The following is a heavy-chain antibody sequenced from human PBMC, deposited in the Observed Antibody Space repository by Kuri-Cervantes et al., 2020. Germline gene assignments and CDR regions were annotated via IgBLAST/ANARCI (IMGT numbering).Heavy chain of an antibody. J-gene: IGHJ4*02. D-gene: IGHD2-15*01. V-gene: IGHV3-7*01. CDR2: IKQDGGEK. CDR1: EFTFSSYW. CDR3: ARGSVLAANILDN. Sequence: GESLKISCAASEFTFSSYWMNWVRQAPGKGLEWVANIKQDGGEKYYVNSVKGRFTISRDNARNSLSLQMNSLRAEDTAVYYCARGSVLAANILDNWGQGTLVTVSS.